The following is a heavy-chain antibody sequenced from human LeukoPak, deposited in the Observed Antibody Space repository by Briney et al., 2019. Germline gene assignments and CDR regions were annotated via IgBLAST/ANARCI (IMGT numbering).Heavy chain of an antibody. J-gene: IGHJ4*02. D-gene: IGHD5-12*01. V-gene: IGHV3-66*03. CDR2: IHSDNT. CDR1: GFTVSSNS. Sequence: GGSLRLSCTVSGFTVSSNSISCVRQPPRKGLEWVSFIHSDNTHYSDSVKGRFTISRDNSKNTLYLQMNSLRAEDTAVYYCARGPSGYHNTGGEGTLVTVSS. CDR3: ARGPSGYHNT.